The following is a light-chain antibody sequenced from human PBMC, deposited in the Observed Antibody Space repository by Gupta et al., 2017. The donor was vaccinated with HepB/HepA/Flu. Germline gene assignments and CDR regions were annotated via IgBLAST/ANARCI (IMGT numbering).Light chain of an antibody. J-gene: IGKJ3*01. Sequence: TQSPATLSVSPGERATLSCRASQSVRSNLAWYQQKPGQAPRLLIYGASTRATGIPARFSGSGSGTEFTLTISSLQSEDFAVYYCQQYNNWPPAFTFGPGTKVDIK. CDR3: QQYNNWPPAFT. CDR2: GAS. V-gene: IGKV3-15*01. CDR1: QSVRSN.